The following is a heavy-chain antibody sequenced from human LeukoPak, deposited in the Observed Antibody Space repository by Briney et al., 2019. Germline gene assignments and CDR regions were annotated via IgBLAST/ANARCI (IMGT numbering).Heavy chain of an antibody. Sequence: GGSLRLSCAASGFTFSSYSMNWVRQAPGKGLEWVSYISSSSSTIYYADSVKGRFTISRDNAKNSLYLQMNSLRAEDTAVYYCARDDDRSGYYLIPFDYWGQGTLVTVSS. CDR1: GFTFSSYS. D-gene: IGHD3-22*01. J-gene: IGHJ4*02. CDR2: ISSSSSTI. V-gene: IGHV3-48*04. CDR3: ARDDDRSGYYLIPFDY.